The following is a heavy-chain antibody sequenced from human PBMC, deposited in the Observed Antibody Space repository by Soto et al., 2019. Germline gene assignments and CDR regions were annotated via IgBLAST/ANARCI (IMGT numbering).Heavy chain of an antibody. CDR2: INPNTGGT. D-gene: IGHD6-19*01. J-gene: IGHJ5*02. V-gene: IGHV1-2*02. Sequence: QVQLVQSGADVKRPRASVTVSCKTSGHTFNVYYIHWVRQAPGQDLEWMGYINPNTGGTDYAEKFQGRVTITRDTSISTAYMELRSLRSDDTAVYYWARPSLGVSGLRSCGQGTLITVS. CDR1: GHTFNVYY. CDR3: ARPSLGVSGLRS.